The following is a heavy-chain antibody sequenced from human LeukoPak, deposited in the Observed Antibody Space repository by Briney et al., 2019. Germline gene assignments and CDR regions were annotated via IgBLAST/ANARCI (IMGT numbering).Heavy chain of an antibody. Sequence: PGGSLRLSCAASGFTFSRYYMHWVRQALGKGLVWVSRINSDGRSTTYADSVRGRFTVSRDNAKNTLYLQMNSLKVEDTAMYYCTRVFVGDEYSSSGYWGQGTLVTVSS. V-gene: IGHV3-74*01. CDR2: INSDGRST. D-gene: IGHD6-13*01. CDR1: GFTFSRYY. CDR3: TRVFVGDEYSSSGY. J-gene: IGHJ4*02.